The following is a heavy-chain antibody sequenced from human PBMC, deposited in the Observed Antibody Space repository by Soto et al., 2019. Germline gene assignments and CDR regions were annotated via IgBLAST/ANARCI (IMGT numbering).Heavy chain of an antibody. J-gene: IGHJ4*02. CDR2: ISSGGGGT. Sequence: PGGSLRLSSAASRFTFSSYAMTWVRQAPGKGLEWVSGISSGGGGTYYADSVKGRFTISRDNPKNTLYLQMNNLRAEDTAVYYCSKEYLSGGSIGSFFDYWGQGSQVTVSS. V-gene: IGHV3-23*01. CDR1: RFTFSSYA. CDR3: SKEYLSGGSIGSFFDY. D-gene: IGHD2-15*01.